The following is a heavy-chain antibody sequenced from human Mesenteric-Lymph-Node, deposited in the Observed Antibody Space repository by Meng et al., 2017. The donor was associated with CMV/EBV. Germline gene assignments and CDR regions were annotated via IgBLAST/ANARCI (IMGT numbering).Heavy chain of an antibody. CDR2: IKSKTDGGTT. J-gene: IGHJ3*02. CDR1: GFTFSSYE. CDR3: PTAGEPTQGAFDI. D-gene: IGHD1-14*01. V-gene: IGHV3-15*01. Sequence: GGSLRLSCAASGFTFSSYEMNWVRQAPGKGLEWVGRIKSKTDGGTTDYAAPVKGRFTISRDDSKNTLYLQMNSLKTEDTAVYYCPTAGEPTQGAFDIWGQGTMVTVSS.